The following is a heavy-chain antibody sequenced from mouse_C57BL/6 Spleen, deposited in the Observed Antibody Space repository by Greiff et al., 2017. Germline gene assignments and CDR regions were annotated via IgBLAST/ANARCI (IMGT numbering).Heavy chain of an antibody. J-gene: IGHJ2*01. V-gene: IGHV1-18*01. D-gene: IGHD2-4*01. CDR1: GYTFTDYN. Sequence: EVQLLASGPELVKPGASVKIPCKASGYTFTDYNMDWVKQSHGKSLEWIGDINPNNGGTIYNQKFKGKATLTVDKASSTAYMELRSRTSEDTAVYYCARGDYDYWGQGTTLTVSS. CDR2: INPNNGGT. CDR3: ARGDYDY.